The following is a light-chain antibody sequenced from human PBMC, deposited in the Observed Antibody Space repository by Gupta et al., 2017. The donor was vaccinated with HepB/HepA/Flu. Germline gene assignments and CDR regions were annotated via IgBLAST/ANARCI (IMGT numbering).Light chain of an antibody. CDR3: SSDAGSNNLI. J-gene: IGLJ2*01. V-gene: IGLV2-8*01. CDR1: SSDVGGYNY. CDR2: EVS. Sequence: QSALTQPPSASGSPGQSVTISCTGTSSDVGGYNYVPWYQQHPGKAPKLMIYEVSKRPSGVPDRFSGSKSGNTASLTVSGLQAEDEADYYCSSDAGSNNLIFGGGTKLTVL.